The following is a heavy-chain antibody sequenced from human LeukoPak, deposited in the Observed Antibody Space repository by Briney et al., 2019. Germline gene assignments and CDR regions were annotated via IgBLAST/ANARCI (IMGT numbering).Heavy chain of an antibody. J-gene: IGHJ5*02. Sequence: GGSLRLSCAVSGFTITNHWMSWVRQAPGKGLEWVANIKQDGSEKYYVDSVKGRFTIPRDNGKNSLYLQVNSLRVEDTALYYCVRDPFFSVPWGQGTLVTVSS. V-gene: IGHV3-7*01. D-gene: IGHD2/OR15-2a*01. CDR2: IKQDGSEK. CDR1: GFTITNHW. CDR3: VRDPFFSVP.